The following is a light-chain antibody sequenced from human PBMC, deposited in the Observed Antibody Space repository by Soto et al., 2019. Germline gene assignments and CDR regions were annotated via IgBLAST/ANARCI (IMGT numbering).Light chain of an antibody. J-gene: IGKJ1*01. Sequence: DIQMTQSPSSLSASIGDRVTITCRATQGISNYLAWYQQKPGKVPKLLIYAASTLQSGAPSRFSGSGSGTDFTLTISSLQPEDVATYYCQKYDSALGTFGQGTKVEIK. CDR2: AAS. CDR1: QGISNY. CDR3: QKYDSALGT. V-gene: IGKV1-27*01.